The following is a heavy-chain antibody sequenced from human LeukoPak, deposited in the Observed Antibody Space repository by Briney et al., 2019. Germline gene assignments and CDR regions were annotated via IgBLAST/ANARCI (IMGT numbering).Heavy chain of an antibody. Sequence: ASVKVSCKASGGTFSSYAISWVRQAPGQGLEWMGRIIPILGIANYAQKFQGRVTITADKSTSTAYMELSSLRSEDTAVYYCARSEDSSGYYSQVDYWGQGTLVTVSS. CDR1: GGTFSSYA. CDR2: IIPILGIA. J-gene: IGHJ4*02. CDR3: ARSEDSSGYYSQVDY. V-gene: IGHV1-69*04. D-gene: IGHD3-22*01.